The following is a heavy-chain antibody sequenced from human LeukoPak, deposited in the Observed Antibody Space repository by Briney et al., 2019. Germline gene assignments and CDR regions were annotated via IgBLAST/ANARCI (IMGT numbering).Heavy chain of an antibody. CDR3: ARDLTTPPYNWFDL. D-gene: IGHD4-17*01. J-gene: IGHJ5*02. V-gene: IGHV4-4*07. CDR2: IHTSGST. CDR1: GGSIRSDY. Sequence: SETLSLTCTVSGGSIRSDYWSWIRRPAGKGLEWIGLIHTSGSTNYNPSLKSRVTVSVDTSKNQFSLKLSSVTAADTAVYYCARDLTTPPYNWFDLWGQGTLVTVSS.